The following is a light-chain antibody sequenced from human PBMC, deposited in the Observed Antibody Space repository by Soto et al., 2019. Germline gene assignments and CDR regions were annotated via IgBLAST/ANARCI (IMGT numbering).Light chain of an antibody. V-gene: IGLV2-14*03. CDR1: SSDVGGYNY. J-gene: IGLJ1*01. CDR3: SSYTSSNTYV. CDR2: DVS. Sequence: ALTQPASVSGSPGQSVTISCTGTSSDVGGYNYVSWYQQHPGKAPKLMIYDVSNRPSGVSNRFSGSKSGYTASLTISGLQAEDEADYYCSSYTSSNTYVFGTGTKVTVL.